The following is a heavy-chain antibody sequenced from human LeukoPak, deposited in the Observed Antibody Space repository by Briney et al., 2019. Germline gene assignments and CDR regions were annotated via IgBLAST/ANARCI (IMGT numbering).Heavy chain of an antibody. V-gene: IGHV2-70*11. D-gene: IGHD6-6*01. CDR2: IDWDDDK. CDR3: ARSSIAASDAGFYYYYYMDV. Sequence: SGPALVKPTQTLTLTCTFSGFSLSTSGMCVSWIRQPPGKALEWLARIDWDDDKYYSTSLKTRLTISKDTSKNQVVLTMTNMDPVDTATYYCARSSIAASDAGFYYYYYMDVWGKGTTVTVSS. CDR1: GFSLSTSGMC. J-gene: IGHJ6*03.